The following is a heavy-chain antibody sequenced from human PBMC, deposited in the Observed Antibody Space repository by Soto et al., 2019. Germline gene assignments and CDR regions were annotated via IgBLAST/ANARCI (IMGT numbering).Heavy chain of an antibody. CDR3: AREGSSSGPDYEY. J-gene: IGHJ4*02. D-gene: IGHD3-22*01. V-gene: IGHV3-72*01. CDR2: TRNKASSYTT. Sequence: GGSLRLSCAASGGSFSDYYINWVRQAPGKGLEWVGRTRNKASSYTTDYAAFVKGRFTISRDDSKNLIYLQMNSLKTEDTAVYYCAREGSSSGPDYEYWGQGT. CDR1: GGSFSDYY.